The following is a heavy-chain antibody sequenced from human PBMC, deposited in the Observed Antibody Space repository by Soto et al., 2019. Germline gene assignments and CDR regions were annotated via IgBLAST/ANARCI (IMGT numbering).Heavy chain of an antibody. D-gene: IGHD1-1*01. CDR2: ISWNSGSI. CDR3: ATTTFDY. Sequence: EVQLVESGGGLVQPGRSLRLSCAASGFTFDDYAMHWVRQAPGKGLEWVTGISWNSGSIGYADSVKGRFTISRDNAKNSLYLQMNSLRAEDTALYYCATTTFDYWGQGTLVTVSS. CDR1: GFTFDDYA. J-gene: IGHJ4*02. V-gene: IGHV3-9*01.